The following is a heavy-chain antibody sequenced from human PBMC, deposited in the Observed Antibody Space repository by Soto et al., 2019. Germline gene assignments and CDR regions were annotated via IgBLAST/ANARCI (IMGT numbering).Heavy chain of an antibody. CDR2: INPHSGDT. V-gene: IGHV1-2*06. J-gene: IGHJ4*02. D-gene: IGHD1-1*01. Sequence: GASVKVSCKASGYTFIDYSIHWVRQAPGQGLEWMGRINPHSGDTDYSQKFRGRVTLTRDTSSSTAYMELTRVRLDDTAIYYCARDRFTSGSDYFDLWGQGXQV. CDR1: GYTFIDYS. CDR3: ARDRFTSGSDYFDL.